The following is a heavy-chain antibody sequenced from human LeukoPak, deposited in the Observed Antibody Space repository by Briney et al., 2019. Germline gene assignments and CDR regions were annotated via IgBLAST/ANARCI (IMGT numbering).Heavy chain of an antibody. J-gene: IGHJ6*03. CDR1: GGSISSSSYY. D-gene: IGHD4-17*01. CDR3: ARVTGDYRVDYYYYYMDV. V-gene: IGHV4-39*07. CDR2: IYYSGST. Sequence: MPSETLSLTCTVSGGSISSSSYYWGWIRQPPGKGLEWIGSIYYSGSTYYNPSLKSRVTISVDTSKNQFSLKLSSVTAADTAVYYCARVTGDYRVDYYYYYMDVWGKGTTVTISS.